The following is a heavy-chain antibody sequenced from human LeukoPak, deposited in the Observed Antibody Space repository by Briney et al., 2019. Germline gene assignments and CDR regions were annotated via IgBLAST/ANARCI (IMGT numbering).Heavy chain of an antibody. Sequence: PGGSLRLSCAASGFTVSSNYMSWVRQAPGKGLEWVSVIYSGGSTYYADSVKGRFTISRDNSKNTLYLQMNDLRDEDTAVYYCARSFYFWSGYFNDAFGVRGQGTSVIVSS. J-gene: IGHJ3*01. CDR3: ARSFYFWSGYFNDAFGV. CDR1: GFTVSSNY. CDR2: IYSGGST. V-gene: IGHV3-53*01. D-gene: IGHD3-3*01.